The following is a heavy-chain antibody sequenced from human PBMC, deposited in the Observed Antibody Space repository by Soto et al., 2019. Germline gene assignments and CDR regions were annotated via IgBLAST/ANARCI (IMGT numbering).Heavy chain of an antibody. V-gene: IGHV3-30*18. CDR3: AKGSRGRGYYYYGMDV. Sequence: QVQLVESGGGVVQPGRSLRLSCAASGLTFSSYGMHWVRQAPGKGLEWVAVISYDGSNKYYADSVKGRFTISRDNSKNTLYLQMNSLRAEDTAVYYCAKGSRGRGYYYYGMDVWGQGTTVTVSS. CDR1: GLTFSSYG. J-gene: IGHJ6*02. D-gene: IGHD3-10*01. CDR2: ISYDGSNK.